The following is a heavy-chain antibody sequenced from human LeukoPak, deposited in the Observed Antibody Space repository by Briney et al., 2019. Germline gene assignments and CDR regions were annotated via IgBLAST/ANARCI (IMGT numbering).Heavy chain of an antibody. CDR1: GFTFSSYS. V-gene: IGHV3-21*01. CDR3: ARFNWNDDYYYYGMDV. J-gene: IGHJ6*02. Sequence: PGGSLRLSCAASGFTFSSYSMNWVRQAPGKGLEWVSSISSSSSSYIYYEDSVKGRFTISRDNAKNSLYLQMNSLRAEDTAVYYCARFNWNDDYYYYGMDVWGQGTTVTVSS. D-gene: IGHD1-1*01. CDR2: ISSSSSSYI.